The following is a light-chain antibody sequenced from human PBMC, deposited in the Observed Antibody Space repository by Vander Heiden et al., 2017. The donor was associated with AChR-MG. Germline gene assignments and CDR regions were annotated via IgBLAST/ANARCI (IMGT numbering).Light chain of an antibody. CDR3: SSYTSSSTLSV. Sequence: QSALTQPASVSGSPGQSITISCTGTSSGVGGYNYVSWYQQHPGKAPKLMIYDVSKRPSGVSNRFSGSKSGNTASLTISGLQAEDEADYYCSSYTSSSTLSVFGGGTKLTVL. CDR1: SSGVGGYNY. V-gene: IGLV2-14*01. J-gene: IGLJ3*02. CDR2: DVS.